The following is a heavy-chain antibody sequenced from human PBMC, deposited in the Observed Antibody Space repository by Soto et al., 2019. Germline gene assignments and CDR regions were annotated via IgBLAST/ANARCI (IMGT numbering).Heavy chain of an antibody. CDR3: ARGAFRWLQGRDAFEI. CDR2: IGAAGDT. Sequence: EVQLVESGGGLVQPGGSLRLSCAASGFIFSSYDMHWVRQTTGKGLEWVSAIGAAGDTYYPGSVKGRFTISRENAKNSSYLQMNSLRAGDTAVYYCARGAFRWLQGRDAFEIWGQGTMVTVSS. CDR1: GFIFSSYD. J-gene: IGHJ3*02. V-gene: IGHV3-13*01. D-gene: IGHD5-12*01.